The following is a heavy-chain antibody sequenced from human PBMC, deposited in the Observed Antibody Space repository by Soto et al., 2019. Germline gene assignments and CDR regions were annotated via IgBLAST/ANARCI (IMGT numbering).Heavy chain of an antibody. V-gene: IGHV1-18*01. CDR3: AATGGNYFGLDV. D-gene: IGHD2-8*02. J-gene: IGHJ6*02. Sequence: ASVKVSCKASGYTFTSYGIYWVRQATGQGLEWMGWISGYNGNTKYAQKFQDRVTMTADTSTRTAFMEVRSLTSDDTGVYFCAATGGNYFGLDVWGQGTTVTVSS. CDR1: GYTFTSYG. CDR2: ISGYNGNT.